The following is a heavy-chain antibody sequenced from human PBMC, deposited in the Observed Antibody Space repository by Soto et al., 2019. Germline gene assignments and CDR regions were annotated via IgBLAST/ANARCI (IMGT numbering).Heavy chain of an antibody. CDR2: ISAYNGNT. J-gene: IGHJ6*02. V-gene: IGHV1-18*01. D-gene: IGHD3-9*01. Sequence: ASVKVSCKASGYTFTSYGISWVRQAPGQGLEWMGWISAYNGNTDYAQKFQGRVTMTTDTSTSTVYKELSSLRSEDTAVYYCARDPEDYDILTGYPVNSIAVWGQGSTDTVSS. CDR1: GYTFTSYG. CDR3: ARDPEDYDILTGYPVNSIAV.